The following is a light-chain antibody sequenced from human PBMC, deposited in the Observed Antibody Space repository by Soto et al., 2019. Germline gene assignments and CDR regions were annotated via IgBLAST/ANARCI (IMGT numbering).Light chain of an antibody. Sequence: DIQMTQSPSSLSASVGDRVTITCRASQTVSTYLNWYQQKPGTAPKLLIYAASSLQSGVPSRFRGSGSGTDFTLTISSLQPEDSATYYCQQSSSFPLTFGGGTRVEIK. CDR1: QTVSTY. CDR2: AAS. CDR3: QQSSSFPLT. V-gene: IGKV1-39*01. J-gene: IGKJ4*01.